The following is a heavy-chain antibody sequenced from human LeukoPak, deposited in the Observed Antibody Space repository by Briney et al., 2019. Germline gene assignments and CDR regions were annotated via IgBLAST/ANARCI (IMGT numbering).Heavy chain of an antibody. Sequence: GGSLRLSCAASKFAFSSYAMSWVRQAPGKGLEWVSAISGSGGSTYYTDSVKGRFSISRDNSKNTLYLQMNSLRAEDTAVYYCAKDIGRDDYWGQGTLVTVSS. V-gene: IGHV3-23*01. D-gene: IGHD2-15*01. CDR1: KFAFSSYA. J-gene: IGHJ4*02. CDR3: AKDIGRDDY. CDR2: ISGSGGST.